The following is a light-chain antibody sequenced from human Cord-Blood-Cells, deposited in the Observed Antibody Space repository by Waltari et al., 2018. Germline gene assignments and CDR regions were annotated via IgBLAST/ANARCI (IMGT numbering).Light chain of an antibody. Sequence: SSELTQDPAVSVALGQTVRITCQGDSLRSYYASWYQQKRGQAPVLVIYGKNNRPSGIPGRFSGSSSGNPASLTITGAQAEDEADYYCNSRDSSGNHLVFGGGTKLTVL. CDR1: SLRSYY. CDR3: NSRDSSGNHLV. CDR2: GKN. V-gene: IGLV3-19*01. J-gene: IGLJ2*01.